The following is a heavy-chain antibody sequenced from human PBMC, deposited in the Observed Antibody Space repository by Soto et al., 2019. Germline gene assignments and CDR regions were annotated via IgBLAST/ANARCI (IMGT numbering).Heavy chain of an antibody. D-gene: IGHD5-18*01. CDR1: GDSVRSHY. CDR3: GRAVDSAMVDNWIDP. CDR2: ISYTGGS. J-gene: IGHJ5*02. Sequence: QVQLQESGPRLVKPSETLSLTCAVSGDSVRSHYWSWIRQPPGKGLEWIGYISYTGGSNYNPALASRVTISLDTSKSQFSLTLTSLTAADTAVYYCGRAVDSAMVDNWIDPWGQGTLVTVSS. V-gene: IGHV4-59*02.